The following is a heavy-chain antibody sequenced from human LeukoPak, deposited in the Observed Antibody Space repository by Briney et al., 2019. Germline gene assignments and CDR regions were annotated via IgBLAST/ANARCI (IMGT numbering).Heavy chain of an antibody. CDR2: IYYSGST. Sequence: SETLSLTCTVSGGSISSSSYYRGWIRQPPGKGLEWIGSIYYSGSTYYNPSLKSRVTISVDTSKNQFSLKLSSVTAADTAVYYCASLRVSYYFDYWGQETLVTVSS. CDR1: GGSISSSSYY. J-gene: IGHJ4*02. V-gene: IGHV4-39*01. CDR3: ASLRVSYYFDY.